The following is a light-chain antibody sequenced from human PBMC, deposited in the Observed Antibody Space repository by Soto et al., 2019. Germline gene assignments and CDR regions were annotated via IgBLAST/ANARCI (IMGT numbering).Light chain of an antibody. CDR2: ETS. Sequence: DIRMSQSPSTLSASVGDRVTINCRASLSLTRWLAWYQQKPGRAPTLLIYETSILQSGVPSRFSGSGSVTDFPLAIKGVKPDDIDTKSRQQSGTVWTVRQGTRVEVK. CDR3: QQSGTVWT. J-gene: IGKJ1*01. CDR1: LSLTRW. V-gene: IGKV1-5*03.